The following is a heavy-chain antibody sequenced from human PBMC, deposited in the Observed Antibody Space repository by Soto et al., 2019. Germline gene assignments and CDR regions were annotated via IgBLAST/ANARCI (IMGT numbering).Heavy chain of an antibody. J-gene: IGHJ6*02. CDR3: ARETITMVRGVILGYGIDV. CDR1: GGTFSSYA. CDR2: IIPIFVTA. Sequence: QVQLVQSGAAVKKTGSSVKVSCKASGGTFSSYAISWVRQAPGQGLEWVGGIIPIFVTANYAQKLQGRVTTTADEYTSTAYMELNRLRSEDTAVYYCARETITMVRGVILGYGIDVWGQGTTVTVAS. V-gene: IGHV1-69*01. D-gene: IGHD3-10*01.